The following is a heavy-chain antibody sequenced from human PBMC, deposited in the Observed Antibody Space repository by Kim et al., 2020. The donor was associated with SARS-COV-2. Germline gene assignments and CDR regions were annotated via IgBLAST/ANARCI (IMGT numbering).Heavy chain of an antibody. V-gene: IGHV1-69*04. CDR1: GGTFSSYA. CDR3: AEGGREMATITGPNSYYYYYYMDV. Sequence: SVKVSCKASGGTFSSYAISWVRQAPGQGLEWMGRIIPILGIANYAQKFQGRVTITADKSTSTAYMELSSLRSEDTAVYYCAEGGREMATITGPNSYYYYYYMDVWGKGTTVTVSS. D-gene: IGHD5-12*01. CDR2: IIPILGIA. J-gene: IGHJ6*03.